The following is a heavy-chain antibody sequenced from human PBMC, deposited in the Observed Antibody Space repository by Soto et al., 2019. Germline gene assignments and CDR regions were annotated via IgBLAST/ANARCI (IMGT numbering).Heavy chain of an antibody. CDR3: ARVFSPVTPYYDFWSGYPSYYYYYGMDV. Sequence: SETLSLTCTVSGGSISSYYWSWIRQPPGKGLEWIGYIYYSGSTNYNPSLKSRVTISVDTSKNQFSLKLSSVTAADTAVYYCARVFSPVTPYYDFWSGYPSYYYYYGMDVWGQGTTVTVSS. V-gene: IGHV4-59*01. CDR2: IYYSGST. CDR1: GGSISSYY. J-gene: IGHJ6*02. D-gene: IGHD3-3*01.